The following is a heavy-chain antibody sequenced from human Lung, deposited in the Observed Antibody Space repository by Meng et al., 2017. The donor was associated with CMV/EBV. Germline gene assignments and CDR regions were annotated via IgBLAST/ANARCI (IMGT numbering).Heavy chain of an antibody. Sequence: GGSXRLXCAASGFTFSNYWMSWVRQAPGKGLEWVANIKQDGGERYYVDSVKGRFTISRDNAKNSLYLQMNSLRAEDTAVYFCARAATYYSGSGSYYDSWGQGTXVTVSS. V-gene: IGHV3-7*04. CDR2: IKQDGGER. CDR3: ARAATYYSGSGSYYDS. D-gene: IGHD3-10*01. J-gene: IGHJ4*02. CDR1: GFTFSNYW.